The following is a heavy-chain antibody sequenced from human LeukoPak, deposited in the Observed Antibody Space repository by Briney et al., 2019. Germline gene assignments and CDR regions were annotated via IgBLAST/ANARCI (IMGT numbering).Heavy chain of an antibody. CDR1: GFPFNTYV. J-gene: IGHJ4*02. V-gene: IGHV3-23*01. D-gene: IGHD6-13*01. CDR2: ISGSGGGT. Sequence: GSLRLSCAASGFPFNTYVMSWVRQAPGKGLEWVSAISGSGGGTYYVDSVKGRFTISRHNSKNTLYLQMNSLRAEDTAVYYCAKGSSSSRPYYFDYWGQGTLVTVSS. CDR3: AKGSSSSRPYYFDY.